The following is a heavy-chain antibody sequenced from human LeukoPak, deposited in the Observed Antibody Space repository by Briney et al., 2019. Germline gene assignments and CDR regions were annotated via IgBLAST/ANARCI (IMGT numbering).Heavy chain of an antibody. CDR1: GGSVNSGSYY. CDR3: ARSGGYWFDP. Sequence: SETLSLTCTVSGGSVNSGSYYWSWIRQPPGKGLEWIGYIYYSGSINYDPSLKSRVTISVDTSKNQFSLKLSSVTAADTAVYYCARSGGYWFDPWGQGTLVTVSS. V-gene: IGHV4-61*01. J-gene: IGHJ5*02. CDR2: IYYSGSI. D-gene: IGHD1-26*01.